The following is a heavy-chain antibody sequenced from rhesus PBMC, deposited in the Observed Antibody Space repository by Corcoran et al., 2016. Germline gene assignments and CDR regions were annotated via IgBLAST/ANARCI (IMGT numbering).Heavy chain of an antibody. V-gene: IGHV4S2*01. D-gene: IGHD3-16*01. J-gene: IGHJ5-2*02. CDR3: ARVGQLLDV. Sequence: QVQLQESGPGLVKPSETLPLTCAVSGASISSNYWRWIRQVPGKGLEWIGRIYGCGGSTAYNPSLKSRVTISIDTPKNQFSLKLSSVTAADTAVYFCARVGQLLDVWGRGVLVTVSS. CDR2: IYGCGGST. CDR1: GASISSNY.